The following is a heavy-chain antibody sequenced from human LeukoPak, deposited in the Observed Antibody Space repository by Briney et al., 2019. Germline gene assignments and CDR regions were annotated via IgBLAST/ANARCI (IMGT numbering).Heavy chain of an antibody. Sequence: PGGSLRLSCAASGFTFSYNWMHWVRQAPGKGLVWVSRISSDVRTTHYADSVKGRFTISRDSAKNTLFLQMNDLRAEDTAVYYCLGYYSGSPNWGQGTLVTVSS. D-gene: IGHD3-10*01. V-gene: IGHV3-74*01. CDR3: LGYYSGSPN. CDR1: GFTFSYNW. J-gene: IGHJ4*02. CDR2: ISSDVRTT.